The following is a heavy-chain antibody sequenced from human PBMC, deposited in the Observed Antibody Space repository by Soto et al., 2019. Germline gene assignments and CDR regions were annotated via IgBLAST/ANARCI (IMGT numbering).Heavy chain of an antibody. CDR2: IIPFHGVT. J-gene: IGHJ4*02. CDR3: TRDWEITVSTWSFGGC. V-gene: IGHV1-69*08. Sequence: QVQLVQSGAEVKKPGSSVKVSSKASGGTFSPYTINWVRQAPGQGLEWMGRIIPFHGVTNYAQKFQARVTITADKLTSTSYLELSGLRFEDTAMYYCTRDWEITVSTWSFGGCCGRGTLVTVSS. CDR1: GGTFSPYT. D-gene: IGHD3-10*01.